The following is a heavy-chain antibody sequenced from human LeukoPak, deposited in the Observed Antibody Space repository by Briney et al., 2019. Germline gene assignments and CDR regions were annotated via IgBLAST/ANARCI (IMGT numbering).Heavy chain of an antibody. CDR3: ARYVWGSYPTFEDY. V-gene: IGHV4-59*01. D-gene: IGHD3-16*02. CDR1: GGSISSYY. Sequence: PSETLSLTCTVSGGSISSYYWSWIRQPPGKGLEWIGYIYYSGSTNYNPSLKSRVTISVDTSKSQFSLKLSSVTAADTAVYYCARYVWGSYPTFEDYWGQGTLVTVYS. J-gene: IGHJ4*02. CDR2: IYYSGST.